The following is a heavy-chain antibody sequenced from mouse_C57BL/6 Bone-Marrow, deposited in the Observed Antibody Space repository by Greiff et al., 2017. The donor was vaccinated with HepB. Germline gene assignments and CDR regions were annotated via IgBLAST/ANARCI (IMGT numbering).Heavy chain of an antibody. CDR1: GYTFTDYE. CDR2: IDPETGGT. D-gene: IGHD1-1*01. V-gene: IGHV1-15*01. CDR3: TREEGYYYPFAY. J-gene: IGHJ3*01. Sequence: VQLKESGAELVRPGASVTLSCKASGYTFTDYEMHWVKQTPVHGLEWIGAIDPETGGTAYNQKFKGKAILTADKSSSTAYMELRSLTSEDSAVYYCTREEGYYYPFAYWGQGTLVTVSA.